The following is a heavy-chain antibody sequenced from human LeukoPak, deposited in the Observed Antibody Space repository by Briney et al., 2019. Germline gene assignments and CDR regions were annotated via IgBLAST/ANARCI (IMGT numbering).Heavy chain of an antibody. D-gene: IGHD3-10*01. V-gene: IGHV3-48*03. CDR2: ISTSGGGI. CDR3: VRVDPGSGSQSRDY. CDR1: GFALSSYE. Sequence: QPGGSLRLSCAASGFALSSYEMNWVRQAPGKGLEWVSYISTSGGGIYSADSVKGRFTISRENARNTLYLQMNSLRAEDTAVYYCVRVDPGSGSQSRDYWGQGTLVTVSS. J-gene: IGHJ4*02.